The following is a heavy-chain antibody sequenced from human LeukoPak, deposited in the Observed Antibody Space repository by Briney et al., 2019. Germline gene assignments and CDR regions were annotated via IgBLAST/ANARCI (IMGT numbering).Heavy chain of an antibody. CDR3: ARLVVPAAMSPKGLYYFDY. J-gene: IGHJ4*02. Sequence: SETPSLTCTVSGGSISSSSYYWGWIRQPPGKGLEWIGSIYYSGSTYYNPTLKSRVTISVDTSENQFSLKLSSVTAADTAVYYCARLVVPAAMSPKGLYYFDYWGQGTLVTVSS. D-gene: IGHD2-2*01. CDR1: GGSISSSSYY. CDR2: IYYSGST. V-gene: IGHV4-39*01.